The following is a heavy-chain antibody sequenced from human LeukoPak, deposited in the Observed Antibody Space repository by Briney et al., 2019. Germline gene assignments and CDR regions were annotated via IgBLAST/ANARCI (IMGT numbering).Heavy chain of an antibody. V-gene: IGHV3-23*01. CDR1: GFTFSTYA. Sequence: GGSLRLSCAASGFTFSTYAMSWVRQAPGKGLEWVSAISGSGGSTYYADSVKGRFTISRDNSKNTLYLQMNSLRAEDTAVYYCAIPTYYYDSSGQGYWGQGTLVTVSS. J-gene: IGHJ4*02. CDR3: AIPTYYYDSSGQGY. D-gene: IGHD3-22*01. CDR2: ISGSGGST.